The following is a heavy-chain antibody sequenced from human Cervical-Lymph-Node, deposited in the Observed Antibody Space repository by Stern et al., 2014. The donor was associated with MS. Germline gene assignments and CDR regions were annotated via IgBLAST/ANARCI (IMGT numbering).Heavy chain of an antibody. V-gene: IGHV4-59*08. CDR2: VHYTGST. CDR3: ASCDGYSFAS. CDR1: GASITTNH. D-gene: IGHD4-17*01. J-gene: IGHJ4*02. Sequence: VQLVESGPGLVKPSETLSLTCVVSGASITTNHWSWIRQSPGKGLEWIGNVHYTGSTTYNPALQSRVNPAIDTSQKQVSLRTRFVTAADTAVYFCASCDGYSFASWGQGTLVTVSS.